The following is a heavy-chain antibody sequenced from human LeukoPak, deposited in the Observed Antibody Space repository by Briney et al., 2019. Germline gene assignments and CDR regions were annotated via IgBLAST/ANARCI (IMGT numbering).Heavy chain of an antibody. CDR3: ARAVVTESLTKYYFDY. V-gene: IGHV1-2*02. J-gene: IGHJ4*02. CDR2: INPNSGGT. CDR1: GYTFTGYY. Sequence: ASVKVSCKASGYTFTGYYMHWVRQAPGQGLEWMGWINPNSGGTNYAQKFQGRVTMTRDTSISTAYMELSRLRSDDTAVYYCARAVVTESLTKYYFDYWGQGTLVTVSS. D-gene: IGHD3-22*01.